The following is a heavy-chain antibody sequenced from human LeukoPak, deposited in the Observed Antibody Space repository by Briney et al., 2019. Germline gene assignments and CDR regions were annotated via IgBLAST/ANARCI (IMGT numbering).Heavy chain of an antibody. J-gene: IGHJ4*02. CDR3: ARDRMDYFDY. CDR2: ISAYNGNT. D-gene: IGHD2-8*01. CDR1: GGTFSSYA. Sequence: ASVKVSCKASGGTFSSYAISWVRQAPGQGLEWMGWISAYNGNTNYAQKLQGRVTMTTDTSTSTAYMELRSLRSDDTAVYYCARDRMDYFDYWGQGTLVTVSS. V-gene: IGHV1-18*01.